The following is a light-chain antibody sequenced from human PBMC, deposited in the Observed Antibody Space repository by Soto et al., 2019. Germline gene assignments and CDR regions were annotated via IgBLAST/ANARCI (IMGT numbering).Light chain of an antibody. J-gene: IGLJ3*02. V-gene: IGLV1-47*01. CDR3: AAWDDSLRGWV. Sequence: QSVLTQPPSASGTPGQRVTISCSESSSSIGSNYIYWYQQLPGTAPKLLIYRDSQRPSGVPDRFSGSKSGTSASLAISGLRSEDEADYYSAAWDDSLRGWVFGGGTQLTVL. CDR2: RDS. CDR1: SSSIGSNY.